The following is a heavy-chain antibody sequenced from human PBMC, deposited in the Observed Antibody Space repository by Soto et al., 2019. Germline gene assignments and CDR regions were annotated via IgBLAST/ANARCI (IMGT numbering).Heavy chain of an antibody. CDR3: AGGQYYFDY. CDR1: GFPFSSYG. Sequence: QVQLVESGGGVVQPGRSLRLSCAASGFPFSSYGMHWFRQAPGKGLEWVAHISYDGSNKHYTDSVKGRFTISRDNSKNMLYLQMSSLRAEDTAVYYCAGGQYYFDYCGQGTRVSVSS. J-gene: IGHJ4*02. CDR2: ISYDGSNK. D-gene: IGHD2-15*01. V-gene: IGHV3-30*03.